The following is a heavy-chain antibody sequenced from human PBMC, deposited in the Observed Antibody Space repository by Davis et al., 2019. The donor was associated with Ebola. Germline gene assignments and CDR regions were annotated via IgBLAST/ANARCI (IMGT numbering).Heavy chain of an antibody. J-gene: IGHJ4*02. CDR3: APTKVGRFDY. Sequence: GESLKISCAASGFTVSSNYMSWVRQAPGKGLEWVSVIYNGGSTYYADSVKGRFTISRDNSKNTLYLQMNSLRAEDTAVYYCAPTKVGRFDYWGQGTLVTVSS. D-gene: IGHD5-12*01. CDR1: GFTVSSNY. CDR2: IYNGGST. V-gene: IGHV3-53*01.